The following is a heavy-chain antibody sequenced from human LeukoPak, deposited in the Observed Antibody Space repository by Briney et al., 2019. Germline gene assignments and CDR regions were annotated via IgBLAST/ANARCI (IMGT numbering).Heavy chain of an antibody. D-gene: IGHD2-2*01. Sequence: ASVKVSCKASGYTFTNYHLHWVRQAPGQGLEWMGTIYTGSGGSRRYAQNFQGRVTMTSDTSTSTVYMELSGLRSEDTAVYYCAREGPSTFYFDYWGQGTLVIVSS. V-gene: IGHV1-46*01. CDR3: AREGPSTFYFDY. CDR2: IYTGSGGSR. J-gene: IGHJ4*02. CDR1: GYTFTNYH.